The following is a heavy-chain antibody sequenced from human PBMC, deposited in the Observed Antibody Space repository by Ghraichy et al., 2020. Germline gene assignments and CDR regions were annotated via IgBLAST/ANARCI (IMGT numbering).Heavy chain of an antibody. CDR2: INSDGSST. J-gene: IGHJ6*02. CDR1: GFTFSSYW. V-gene: IGHV3-74*01. D-gene: IGHD1-26*01. CDR3: ARGGGGSYFLSLSGRYYYGMDV. Sequence: GGSLRLSCAASGFTFSSYWMHWVRQAPGKGLVWVSRINSDGSSTSYADSVKGRFTISRDNAKNTLYLQMNSLRAEDTAVYYCARGGGGSYFLSLSGRYYYGMDVWGQGTTVTVSS.